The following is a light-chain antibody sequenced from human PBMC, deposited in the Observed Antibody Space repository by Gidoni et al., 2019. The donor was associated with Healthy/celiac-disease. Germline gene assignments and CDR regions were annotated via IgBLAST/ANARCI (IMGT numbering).Light chain of an antibody. CDR2: DNN. V-gene: IGLV1-51*01. CDR1: SSNIGNNY. CDR3: GTWDSSLGAR. Sequence: QSVLTQPPSVSAAPGQKVTISCSGSSSNIGNNYVSWYQQLPGTAPKLLIYDNNKRPSGIPDRFSGSKSGTSATLGITGLQTGDEADYYCGTWDSSLGARFGGGTKLTVL. J-gene: IGLJ3*02.